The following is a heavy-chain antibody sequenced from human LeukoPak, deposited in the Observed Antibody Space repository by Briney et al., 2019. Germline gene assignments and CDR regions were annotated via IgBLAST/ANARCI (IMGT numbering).Heavy chain of an antibody. Sequence: GESMKISCKGSGYSFTSYWIGWVRQMPGKGLEWMGIIYPGDSDTRYSPSFQGQVTISADKSISTAYLQRSRLKASDTAMYYCARHDLAAAVDYWGQGTLVTVSS. V-gene: IGHV5-51*01. J-gene: IGHJ4*02. CDR2: IYPGDSDT. D-gene: IGHD6-13*01. CDR3: ARHDLAAAVDY. CDR1: GYSFTSYW.